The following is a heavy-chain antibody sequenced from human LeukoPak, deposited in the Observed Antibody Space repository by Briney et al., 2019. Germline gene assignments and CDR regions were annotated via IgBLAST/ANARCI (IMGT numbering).Heavy chain of an antibody. CDR3: ARSVGATSYAVDY. Sequence: ASVKVSCKASGGTFSSYAISWVRQAPGQGLEWMGGIIPIFGTANYAQKFQGRVTTTADKSTSTAYMELSSLRSEDTAVYYCARSVGATSYAVDYWGQGTLVTVSS. V-gene: IGHV1-69*06. D-gene: IGHD3-16*01. J-gene: IGHJ4*02. CDR1: GGTFSSYA. CDR2: IIPIFGTA.